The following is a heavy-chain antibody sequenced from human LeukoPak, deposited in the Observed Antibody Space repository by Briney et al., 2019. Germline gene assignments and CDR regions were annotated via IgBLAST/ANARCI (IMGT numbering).Heavy chain of an antibody. CDR1: GFTFSSFD. J-gene: IGHJ6*03. V-gene: IGHV3-13*01. Sequence: PGGSLRLSCAASGFTFSSFDMHWVRHPTGQGLEWVSTIGTASDTYYPGSVEGRFTLSRDNAKNSLYLQMNSLTAGDTDVYYCARGPPRGKYYYMDVWGKGTTVTVSS. D-gene: IGHD1-1*01. CDR3: ARGPPRGKYYYMDV. CDR2: IGTASDT.